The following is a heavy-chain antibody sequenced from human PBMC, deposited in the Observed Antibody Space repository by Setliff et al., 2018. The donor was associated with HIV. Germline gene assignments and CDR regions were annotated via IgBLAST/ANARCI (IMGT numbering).Heavy chain of an antibody. CDR3: ARDLRATYEGFSFHDFDY. CDR2: ISSSDNTI. J-gene: IGHJ4*02. Sequence: GALRLSCAASGFAFSFYAMNWVRQAPGKGLEWVSYISSSDNTIHYADSVRGRFTISRDNSKNMLYLQMNSLRAEDTAVYYCARDLRATYEGFSFHDFDYWGQGTLVTVSS. CDR1: GFAFSFYA. D-gene: IGHD5-12*01. V-gene: IGHV3-48*01.